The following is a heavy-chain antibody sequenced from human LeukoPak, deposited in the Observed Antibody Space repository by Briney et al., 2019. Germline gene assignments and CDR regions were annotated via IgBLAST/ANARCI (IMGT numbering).Heavy chain of an antibody. D-gene: IGHD2-2*01. Sequence: SETLSLTCTVSGYSISSGYYWGWIRQPPGKGLEWIGSIYHSGSTYYNPSLKSRVTISVDTSKNQFSLKLSSVTAADTAVYYCAEDQYRLLKYWGQGTLVTVSS. J-gene: IGHJ4*02. CDR1: GYSISSGYY. V-gene: IGHV4-38-2*02. CDR3: AEDQYRLLKY. CDR2: IYHSGST.